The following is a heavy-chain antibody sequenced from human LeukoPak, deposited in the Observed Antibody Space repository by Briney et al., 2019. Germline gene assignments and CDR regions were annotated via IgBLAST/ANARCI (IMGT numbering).Heavy chain of an antibody. J-gene: IGHJ4*02. D-gene: IGHD6-19*01. CDR1: GFTVSSYG. CDR2: IRYDGSNNDGSNK. V-gene: IGHV3-30*02. CDR3: ARVAVPGTYDY. Sequence: GGSLRLSCAASGFTVSSYGMHWVRQAPGKGLEWVTFIRYDGSNNDGSNKYYADSVKGRFTISRDNSKNTLYLQMNSLRAEDTAVYYCARVAVPGTYDYWGQGTLVTVSS.